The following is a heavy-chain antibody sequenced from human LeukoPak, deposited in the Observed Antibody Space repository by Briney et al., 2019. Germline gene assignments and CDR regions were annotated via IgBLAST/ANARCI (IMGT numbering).Heavy chain of an antibody. V-gene: IGHV4-34*01. CDR2: INRSEST. CDR1: GGSFSGYY. CDR3: VVRRRFWRGYPPKYNWFDP. Sequence: SETLSLTCAVYGGSFSGYYWSWVRQPPGKGLEWIGEINRSESTNYNPYLKSRVTISVDTSKNQFSLKLSSVTAADTAVHYCVVRRRFWRGYPPKYNWFDPWGQGTLVTVSS. D-gene: IGHD3-3*01. J-gene: IGHJ5*02.